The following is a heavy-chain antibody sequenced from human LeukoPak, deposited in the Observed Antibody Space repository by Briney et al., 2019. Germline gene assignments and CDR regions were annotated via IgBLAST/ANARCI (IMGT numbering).Heavy chain of an antibody. V-gene: IGHV1-2*02. D-gene: IGHD3-10*01. Sequence: ASVTVSFKASGYTFTGYYMHWVRQAPGQGLEWMGWINPNSGGTNYAQKFQGRVTMTRDTSISTAYMELSRLRSDDTAVYYCARGSITMVRGVLLDAFDIWGQGTMVTVSS. CDR3: ARGSITMVRGVLLDAFDI. CDR1: GYTFTGYY. J-gene: IGHJ3*02. CDR2: INPNSGGT.